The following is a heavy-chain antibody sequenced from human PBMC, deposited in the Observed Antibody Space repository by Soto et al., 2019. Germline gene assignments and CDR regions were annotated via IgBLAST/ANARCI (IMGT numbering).Heavy chain of an antibody. CDR3: ARDHIAVLMRPDAFDI. D-gene: IGHD2-8*01. Sequence: SETLSLTCIVSGGSISTYYWSWIRQSPMKGLEWIGYIHRSGSTNYNPSLKSRVSISVDTSKNQFSLRLRSVTAADTAIYYCARDHIAVLMRPDAFDIWGQGTMVTVSS. CDR1: GGSISTYY. CDR2: IHRSGST. J-gene: IGHJ3*02. V-gene: IGHV4-59*13.